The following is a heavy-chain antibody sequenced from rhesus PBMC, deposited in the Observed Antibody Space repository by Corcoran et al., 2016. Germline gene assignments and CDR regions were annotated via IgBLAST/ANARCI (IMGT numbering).Heavy chain of an antibody. V-gene: IGHV4-93*02. D-gene: IGHD6-25*01. Sequence: QVQLQESGPAVVKPSETLSLTCAVSGGSISSRNWWCWIRQSPGKGLEWIGGIYGSGGSTEYNPSLKSRVTISIDTSKNQFSLKLSSVTAADTAVYYCASEPIAAAGFDYWGQGVLVTVSS. J-gene: IGHJ4*01. CDR1: GGSISSRNW. CDR2: IYGSGGST. CDR3: ASEPIAAAGFDY.